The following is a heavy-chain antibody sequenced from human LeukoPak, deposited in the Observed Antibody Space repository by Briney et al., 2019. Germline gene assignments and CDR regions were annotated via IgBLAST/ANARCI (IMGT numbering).Heavy chain of an antibody. CDR2: IYHSGST. Sequence: SETLSLTCAVSGYSISSGYYWGWIRQPPGKGLEWIGSIYHSGSTYYNPSLKSRVTISVDTSKNQFSLKLSSVTAADTAVYYCASLGTSTYNWFDPWGQGTLVTVSS. D-gene: IGHD3-16*01. CDR3: ASLGTSTYNWFDP. J-gene: IGHJ5*02. V-gene: IGHV4-38-2*01. CDR1: GYSISSGYY.